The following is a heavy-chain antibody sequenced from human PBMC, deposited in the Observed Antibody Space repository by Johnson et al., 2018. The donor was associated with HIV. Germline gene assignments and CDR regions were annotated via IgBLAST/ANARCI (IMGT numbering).Heavy chain of an antibody. Sequence: QVQLVESGGGVVRPGGSLRLSCAASGFTFDDYGMSWVRQAPGKGLEWVAVISYDGDNEYYADSVKGRFTISRDNSKNTLYLQVNSLRPEDTAVYYCAKNNQVWGLLPVDVFDIWGQGTMVTVSS. CDR2: ISYDGDNE. CDR1: GFTFDDYG. D-gene: IGHD1-26*01. J-gene: IGHJ3*02. CDR3: AKNNQVWGLLPVDVFDI. V-gene: IGHV3-30*18.